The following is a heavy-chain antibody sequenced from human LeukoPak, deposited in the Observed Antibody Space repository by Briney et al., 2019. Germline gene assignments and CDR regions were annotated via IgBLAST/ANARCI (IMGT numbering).Heavy chain of an antibody. CDR2: MNPNSGNT. J-gene: IGHJ6*02. Sequence: ASVKVSCKASGYTFTSYDINWVRQATGQGLEWVGWMNPNSGNTGYAQKFQGRVTMTRNTSISTAYMELGSLRSEDTAVYYCARNMWIQLWLRLYYYGMDVWGQGTTVTVSS. CDR3: ARNMWIQLWLRLYYYGMDV. D-gene: IGHD5-18*01. CDR1: GYTFTSYD. V-gene: IGHV1-8*01.